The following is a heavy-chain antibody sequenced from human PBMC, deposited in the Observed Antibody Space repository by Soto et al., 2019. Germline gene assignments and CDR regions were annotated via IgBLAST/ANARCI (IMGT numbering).Heavy chain of an antibody. CDR1: GGSISSYY. CDR3: AREPAVVPAAISSYYYYGMDV. CDR2: IYTSGST. Sequence: SETLSLTCTVSGGSISSYYWRWIRQPAGKGLEWIGRIYTSGSTNYNPSLKSRVTISVDTSKNQFSLKLSSVTAADTAVYYCAREPAVVPAAISSYYYYGMDVWGQGTTVTAP. J-gene: IGHJ6*02. D-gene: IGHD2-2*01. V-gene: IGHV4-4*07.